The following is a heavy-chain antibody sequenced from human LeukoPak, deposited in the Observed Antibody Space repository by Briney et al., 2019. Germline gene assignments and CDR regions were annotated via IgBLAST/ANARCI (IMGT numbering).Heavy chain of an antibody. Sequence: GGSLRLSCAASGFIVTSNYMSWVRQAPGKGLEWVSVIYSGGSTYYADSVKGRFTISTDTAKSSLFLQMNGLSADDTAVYYCVRDHAYAFDIWGQGTMVTVSS. CDR2: IYSGGST. CDR3: VRDHAYAFDI. CDR1: GFIVTSNY. J-gene: IGHJ3*02. V-gene: IGHV3-53*01.